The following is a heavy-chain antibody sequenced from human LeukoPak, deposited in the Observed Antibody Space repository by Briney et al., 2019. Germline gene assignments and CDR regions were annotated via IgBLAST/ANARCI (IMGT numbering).Heavy chain of an antibody. Sequence: GGSLRLSCAASGFTFDDYAMHWVRQAPGQGLEWVSLISGDGGSTYYADSVKGRFTISRDNSKNSLYLQMNSLRTEDTALYYCAKEGYGDNTMSYWGQGTLVTVSS. CDR3: AKEGYGDNTMSY. CDR1: GFTFDDYA. V-gene: IGHV3-43*02. D-gene: IGHD4/OR15-4a*01. J-gene: IGHJ4*02. CDR2: ISGDGGST.